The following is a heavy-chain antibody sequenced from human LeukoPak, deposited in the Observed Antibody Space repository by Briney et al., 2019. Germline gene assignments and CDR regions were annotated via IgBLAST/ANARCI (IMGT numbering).Heavy chain of an antibody. J-gene: IGHJ3*02. D-gene: IGHD2-8*01. CDR1: GASISSCGYS. CDR2: TFYGGNT. V-gene: IGHV4-39*01. Sequence: PSETLSLTCTVSGASISSCGYSWGWIRQPPGKGPEWIGSTFYGGNTYYNPSLKSRVTISVDTSKNQLSLKLTYVTAADTAVYYCARTNGGGSICYLRDGFYIWGQGTMVTVSS. CDR3: ARTNGGGSICYLRDGFYI.